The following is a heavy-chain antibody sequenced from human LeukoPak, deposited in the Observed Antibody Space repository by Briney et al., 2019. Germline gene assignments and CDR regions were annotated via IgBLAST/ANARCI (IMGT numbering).Heavy chain of an antibody. CDR2: INHSGST. D-gene: IGHD2-15*01. CDR3: ARGIRMVLRY. CDR1: GGSFSGYY. J-gene: IGHJ4*02. V-gene: IGHV4-34*01. Sequence: PSETLSLTYAVYGGSFSGYYWSWIRQPPGKGLEWIGEINHSGSTNYNPSLKSRVTISVDTSKNQFSLKLSSVTAADTAVYYCARGIRMVLRYWGQGTLVTVSS.